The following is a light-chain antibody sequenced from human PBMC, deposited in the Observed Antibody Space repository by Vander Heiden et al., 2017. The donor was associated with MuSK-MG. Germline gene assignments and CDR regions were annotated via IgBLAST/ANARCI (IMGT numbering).Light chain of an antibody. CDR3: QQSYSTPRT. Sequence: ITMTQSPSSLSASVGDRVTITCRASQSVSRFLNWFQQKPGKAPKLLIYATSTLHSGVPSRFSGSGSGADFTLSISSLQPEDFATYYCQQSYSTPRTFGGGTKVEIK. CDR2: ATS. J-gene: IGKJ4*01. CDR1: QSVSRF. V-gene: IGKV1-39*01.